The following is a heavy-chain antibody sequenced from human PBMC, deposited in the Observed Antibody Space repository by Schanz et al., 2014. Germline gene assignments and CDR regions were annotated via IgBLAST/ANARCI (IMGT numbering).Heavy chain of an antibody. V-gene: IGHV1-2*02. CDR1: GYTFVGYY. D-gene: IGHD6-13*01. Sequence: QVQLVQSGPEVKKPGASVRVSCQASGYTFVGYYIHWLRQAPGQGLEGMGWINPDSGDTNYVQNFQGRVTMTRDTSTTTAYMDLSRLTSDDTAVYYCARVYRWQHILGHFDSWGQGSLVTVSS. J-gene: IGHJ4*02. CDR2: INPDSGDT. CDR3: ARVYRWQHILGHFDS.